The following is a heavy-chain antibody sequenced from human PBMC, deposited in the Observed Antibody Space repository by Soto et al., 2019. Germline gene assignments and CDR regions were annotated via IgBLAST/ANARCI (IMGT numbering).Heavy chain of an antibody. Sequence: PGGSLRLSCAASGFTFNNFGMYWVRQAPGKGLEWVAAISYDGLKKYYGDSVKGRFTISRDNSNNTVCLQIDRLRPEDTAVYYCAKPPATSWFLPVPLTGVDFWGQGVLVTVSS. CDR2: ISYDGLKK. CDR1: GFTFNNFG. V-gene: IGHV3-30*18. J-gene: IGHJ4*02. CDR3: AKPPATSWFLPVPLTGVDF. D-gene: IGHD2-2*01.